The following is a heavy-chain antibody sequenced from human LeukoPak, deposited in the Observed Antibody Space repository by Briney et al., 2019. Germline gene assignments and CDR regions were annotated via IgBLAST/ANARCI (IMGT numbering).Heavy chain of an antibody. D-gene: IGHD6-6*01. CDR3: ATIPMWGAPSIAARPRDY. CDR1: GFTFSSFP. Sequence: PGGSLRLSCAASGFTFSSFPLSWVRQAPGKGLEWVAVIWYDGSNKYYADSVKGRFTISRDNSKNTLYLQMNSLRAEDTAVYYCATIPMWGAPSIAARPRDYWGQGTLVTVSS. J-gene: IGHJ4*02. CDR2: IWYDGSNK. V-gene: IGHV3-33*08.